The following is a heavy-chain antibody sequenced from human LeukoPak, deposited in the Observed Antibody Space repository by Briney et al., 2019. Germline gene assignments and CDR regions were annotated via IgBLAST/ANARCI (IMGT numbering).Heavy chain of an antibody. Sequence: SETLSLTCTVSGDSISSGDYYWSWIRQPAGKGLEWIGRISSSGSTNYNPSLKSRVTISVDTSKNQFSLKLSSVTAADTAVYFCARGPYSYDSSGAFDVWGQGTMVTVSS. D-gene: IGHD3-22*01. J-gene: IGHJ3*01. CDR3: ARGPYSYDSSGAFDV. V-gene: IGHV4-61*02. CDR1: GDSISSGDYY. CDR2: ISSSGST.